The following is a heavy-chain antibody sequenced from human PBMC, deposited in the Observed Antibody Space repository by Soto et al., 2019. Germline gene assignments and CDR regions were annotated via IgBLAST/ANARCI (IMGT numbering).Heavy chain of an antibody. V-gene: IGHV1-58*01. CDR1: GFTFTSSA. CDR3: AAESRFWAAAVLRSGYYYGMDV. D-gene: IGHD6-13*01. CDR2: IVVGSGNT. Sequence: GASVKVSCKASGFTFTSSAVQWVRQARGQRLEWIGWIVVGSGNTNYAQKFQERVTITRDMSTSTAYMELSSLRSEDTAVYYCAAESRFWAAAVLRSGYYYGMDVWGQGTTVTV. J-gene: IGHJ6*02.